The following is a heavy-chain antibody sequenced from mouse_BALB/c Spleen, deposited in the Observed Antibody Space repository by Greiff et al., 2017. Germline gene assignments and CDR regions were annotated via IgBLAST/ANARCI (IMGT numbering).Heavy chain of an antibody. CDR2: IYPGDGDT. Sequence: VQLQQSGPELVKPGASVKISCKASGYAFGSSWMNWVKQRPGQGLEWIGRIYPGDGDTNYNGKFKGKATLTADKSSSTAYMQLSSLTSVDSAVYFCARGGYGYAMDYWGQGTSVTVSS. D-gene: IGHD3-2*02. CDR3: ARGGYGYAMDY. V-gene: IGHV1-82*01. J-gene: IGHJ4*01. CDR1: GYAFGSSW.